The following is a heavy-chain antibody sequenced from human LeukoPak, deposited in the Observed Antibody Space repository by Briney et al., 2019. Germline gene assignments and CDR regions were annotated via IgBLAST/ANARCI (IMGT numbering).Heavy chain of an antibody. Sequence: PGGSLRLSCAASGFTFSSYWMSWVRQAPGKGLEWVANIKQDGSEKYYVDSVKGRFTISRDNAKNSPYLQMNSLRAEDTAVYYCARDYTTVTYCYYMDVWGKGTTVTVSS. CDR1: GFTFSSYW. CDR2: IKQDGSEK. D-gene: IGHD4-17*01. V-gene: IGHV3-7*01. J-gene: IGHJ6*03. CDR3: ARDYTTVTYCYYMDV.